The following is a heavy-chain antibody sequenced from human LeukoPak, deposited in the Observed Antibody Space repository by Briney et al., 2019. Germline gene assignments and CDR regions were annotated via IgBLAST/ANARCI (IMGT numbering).Heavy chain of an antibody. CDR3: ARDGATIEPFDY. Sequence: GGSLRLSCEASGFTFSSYSMNWVRQAPGKGLEWVSSISSSSSYIYYADSVKGRFTISRDNAKNSLYLQMNSLRAEDTAVYYCARDGATIEPFDYWGQGTLVTVSS. D-gene: IGHD5-12*01. V-gene: IGHV3-21*01. CDR1: GFTFSSYS. CDR2: ISSSSSYI. J-gene: IGHJ4*02.